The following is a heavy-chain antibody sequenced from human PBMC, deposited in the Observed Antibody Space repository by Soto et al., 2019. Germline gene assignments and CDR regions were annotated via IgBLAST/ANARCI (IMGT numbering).Heavy chain of an antibody. Sequence: QVQLQESGPGLVKPSETLSLTCTVSGGSISSYYWSWIRQPPGKGLEWIGYIYYSGSTNYNPSLKSRVPISVDTSKNQFSLKLSSVTAADTAVYYCASYPLDSSGWYGRGANYYFDYWGQGTLVTVSS. CDR3: ASYPLDSSGWYGRGANYYFDY. CDR2: IYYSGST. CDR1: GGSISSYY. J-gene: IGHJ4*02. V-gene: IGHV4-59*01. D-gene: IGHD6-19*01.